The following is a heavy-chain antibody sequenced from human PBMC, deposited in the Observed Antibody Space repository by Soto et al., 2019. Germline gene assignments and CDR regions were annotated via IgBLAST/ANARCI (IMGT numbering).Heavy chain of an antibody. CDR1: GFTFSSYG. J-gene: IGHJ4*02. Sequence: QVQLVQSGGGVVQPGRSLRLSCAGSGFTFSSYGIHWVRQAPGKGLEWVALISYDGGNEKYTESVKDRFTISRDDSHYVAYLQMSSLRTEDTAMYDCAKDRYSGTYPTDFDYWGQGSLGTVSS. CDR2: ISYDGGNE. CDR3: AKDRYSGTYPTDFDY. D-gene: IGHD1-26*01. V-gene: IGHV3-30*18.